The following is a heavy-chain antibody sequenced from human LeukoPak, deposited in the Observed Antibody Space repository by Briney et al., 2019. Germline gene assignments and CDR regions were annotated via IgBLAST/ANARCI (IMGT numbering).Heavy chain of an antibody. V-gene: IGHV3-7*01. CDR2: IKFGGSEK. CDR1: GFTFSAYW. J-gene: IGHJ5*02. CDR3: TRGHLGLDP. Sequence: GGSLRLSCAASGFTFSAYWMSWVRQAPGKRLEWVASIKFGGSEKYYVDSVRGRFTISRDNAKNSLYLQMNSLRADDTAVYYCTRGHLGLDPWGQGTPVTVSS.